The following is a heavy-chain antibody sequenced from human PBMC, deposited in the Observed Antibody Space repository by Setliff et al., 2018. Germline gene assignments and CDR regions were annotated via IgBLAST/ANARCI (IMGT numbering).Heavy chain of an antibody. Sequence: GGSLRLSCVASGFTFTSYAMHWVRQAPGKGLEWVAVITYDGSTKNHTDSVKGRFTISRDNAKNSLYLLMNSLRAEDTALYYCVRDKGSNYGDNWFDYWGQGTLVTVSS. CDR2: ITYDGSTK. CDR1: GFTFTSYA. V-gene: IGHV3-30*07. J-gene: IGHJ4*02. CDR3: VRDKGSNYGDNWFDY. D-gene: IGHD4-17*01.